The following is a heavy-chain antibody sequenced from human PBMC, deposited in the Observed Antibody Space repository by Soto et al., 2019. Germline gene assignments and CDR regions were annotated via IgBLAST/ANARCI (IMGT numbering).Heavy chain of an antibody. CDR3: ARSRDGYSFYFYYGMDG. V-gene: IGHV3-30*03. J-gene: IGHJ6*01. D-gene: IGHD4-4*01. Sequence: PGGSLRLSCAASGFIFTSYDMHWVRQAPGKGLEWMALILHDGSAEYYADSVKGRFTISRDNSKNTLYLQMNSLTAEEPAVYYCARSRDGYSFYFYYGMDGWGQGTTVTVSS. CDR2: ILHDGSAE. CDR1: GFIFTSYD.